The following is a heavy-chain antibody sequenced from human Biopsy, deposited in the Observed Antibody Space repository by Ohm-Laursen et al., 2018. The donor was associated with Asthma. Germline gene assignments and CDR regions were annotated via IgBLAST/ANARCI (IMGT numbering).Heavy chain of an antibody. CDR2: INPSGGST. V-gene: IGHV1-46*01. CDR1: GYTFTSYY. Sequence: ASVKVSCKASGYTFTSYYMHWVRQAPGQGLEWMGIINPSGGSTSYAQRFQGRVTMTRDTSTSTVYMELSSLRSEDTAVYYCARRGITGTTLDYWGQGTLVTVSS. CDR3: ARRGITGTTLDY. J-gene: IGHJ4*02. D-gene: IGHD1-7*01.